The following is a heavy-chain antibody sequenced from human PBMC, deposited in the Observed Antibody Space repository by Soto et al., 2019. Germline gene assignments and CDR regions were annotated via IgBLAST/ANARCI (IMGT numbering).Heavy chain of an antibody. V-gene: IGHV1-46*01. J-gene: IGHJ4*02. CDR3: ARAASSIVVVTATNYFDY. CDR1: GYTFTSYY. Sequence: QVQLVQSGAEVKKPGASVKASCKASGYTFTSYYMHWVRQAPGQGLEWMGIINPSGGSTSYAQKFQGRVTMARDTSTSTVYMELSRLRSEDTAVYYCARAASSIVVVTATNYFDYWGQGTLVTVSS. D-gene: IGHD2-21*02. CDR2: INPSGGST.